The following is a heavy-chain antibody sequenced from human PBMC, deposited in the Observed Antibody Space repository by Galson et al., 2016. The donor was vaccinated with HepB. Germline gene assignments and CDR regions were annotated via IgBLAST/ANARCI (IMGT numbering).Heavy chain of an antibody. CDR3: TIARYSSGDYYTY. V-gene: IGHV3-15*01. J-gene: IGHJ4*02. D-gene: IGHD3-10*01. Sequence: LRLSCAASGFTFSYAWMSWVRQAPGKGLEWVGRIKRITDGGTTDYAAPVKGRFTISRDDSGNRLYLQMNSLKTEDTGVYYCTIARYSSGDYYTYWGQGTLVSVSS. CDR1: GFTFSYAW. CDR2: IKRITDGGTT.